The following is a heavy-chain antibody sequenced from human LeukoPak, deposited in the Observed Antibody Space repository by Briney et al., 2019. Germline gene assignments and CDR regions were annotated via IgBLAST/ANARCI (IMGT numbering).Heavy chain of an antibody. Sequence: ASVKVSCKASGYTFTSYAMNWVRRAPGQGLEWMGWINTNTGNPTYAQGFTGRFVFSLDTSVSTAYLQISSLKAEDTAVYYCADSSGTTMIAGPGAFDIWGQGTMVTVSS. D-gene: IGHD3-22*01. CDR2: INTNTGNP. J-gene: IGHJ3*02. CDR1: GYTFTSYA. CDR3: ADSSGTTMIAGPGAFDI. V-gene: IGHV7-4-1*02.